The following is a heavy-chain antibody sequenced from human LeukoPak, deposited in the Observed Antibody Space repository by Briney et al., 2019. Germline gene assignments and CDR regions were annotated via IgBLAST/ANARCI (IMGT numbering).Heavy chain of an antibody. CDR1: GFTFSSYW. Sequence: GGSLRLSCAASGFTFSSYWMTWVRQAPGKGLEWVANIKEDGSEKYYVDSVKGRFTIPRDTAKNSLYLQMNSLRAEDTAVYYCAREAPNAHWSNYPDYGGQGPLVTVSS. V-gene: IGHV3-7*01. CDR2: IKEDGSEK. J-gene: IGHJ4*02. CDR3: AREAPNAHWSNYPDY. D-gene: IGHD3-10*01.